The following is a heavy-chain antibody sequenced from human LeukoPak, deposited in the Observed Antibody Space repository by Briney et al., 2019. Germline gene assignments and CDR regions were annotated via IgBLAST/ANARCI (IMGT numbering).Heavy chain of an antibody. V-gene: IGHV4-39*01. D-gene: IGHD4-11*01. J-gene: IGHJ4*02. CDR2: IYYSGST. CDR3: SRLYAYSTEVFDY. CDR1: GGSISSSSYY. Sequence: SETLCLTCTVSGGSISSSSYYWGWFRHPQGKGLEWIGSIYYSGSTYYNPSLKSRVNISVATSKNPVPLKLTSVNAADTVVYHFSRLYAYSTEVFDYWGQGTLVTVSS.